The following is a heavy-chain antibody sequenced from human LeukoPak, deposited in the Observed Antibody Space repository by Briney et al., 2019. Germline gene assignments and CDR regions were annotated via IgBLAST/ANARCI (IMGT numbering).Heavy chain of an antibody. D-gene: IGHD3-22*01. CDR3: AKDWAYSSGYYYFDY. Sequence: GGSLRLSCAASGFTFSNAWMSWVRQAPGKGLEWVGRIKSKTDGGTTDYAAPVKGRFTVSRDNSNNTLYLQMNSLRAEDTAVYYCAKDWAYSSGYYYFDYWGQGTLVTVSS. CDR1: GFTFSNAW. CDR2: IKSKTDGGTT. V-gene: IGHV3-15*01. J-gene: IGHJ4*02.